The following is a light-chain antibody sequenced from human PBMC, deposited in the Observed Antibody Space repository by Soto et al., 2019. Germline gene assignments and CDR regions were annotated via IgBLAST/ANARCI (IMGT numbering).Light chain of an antibody. CDR3: QSYDSSLSGVV. CDR1: SSNIGAGYD. CDR2: GNS. J-gene: IGLJ2*01. Sequence: QAVVTQPPSVSGAPGQWVTISCTGSSSNIGAGYDVHWYQQLPGTAPKLLIYGNSNRPSGVPDRFSGSKSGTSASLASTGLQAEDEADYYCQSYDSSLSGVVFGGGTKLTVL. V-gene: IGLV1-40*01.